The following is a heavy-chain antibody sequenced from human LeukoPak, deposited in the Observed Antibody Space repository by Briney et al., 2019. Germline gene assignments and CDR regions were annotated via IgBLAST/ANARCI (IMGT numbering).Heavy chain of an antibody. CDR3: AKDQRSITIFGVVYAY. Sequence: GGSLRLSCAASGFTFSSYGMHWVRQAPGKGLEGVAFIRYDGSNKYYADSVKGRFTISRDNCKNTLYLQMKSPRAKDTAVYYCAKDQRSITIFGVVYAYWGQGTLVTVSS. D-gene: IGHD3-3*01. V-gene: IGHV3-30*02. CDR1: GFTFSSYG. J-gene: IGHJ4*02. CDR2: IRYDGSNK.